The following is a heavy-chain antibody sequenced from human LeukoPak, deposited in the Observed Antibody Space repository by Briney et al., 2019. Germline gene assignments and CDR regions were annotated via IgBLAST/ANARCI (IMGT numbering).Heavy chain of an antibody. CDR1: GFTFSDYS. D-gene: IGHD4-17*01. V-gene: IGHV3-21*04. Sequence: PGGSLRLSCAASGFTFSDYSMNWVRQAPGKGLEWVSSISSRGSHIYYAESVKGRFTISRDNAQNSLLLQTSSLRGEDTAVYYCARGDYDYGDQYYYYYGMDVWGQGTTVTVSS. CDR3: ARGDYDYGDQYYYYYGMDV. J-gene: IGHJ6*02. CDR2: ISSRGSHI.